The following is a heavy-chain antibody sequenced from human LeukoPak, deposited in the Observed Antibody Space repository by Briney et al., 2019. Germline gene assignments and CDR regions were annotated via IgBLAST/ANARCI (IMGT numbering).Heavy chain of an antibody. CDR2: ISYDGSNK. V-gene: IGHV3-30*04. CDR3: AREGKVAVAGFDY. CDR1: GFTFSSYA. J-gene: IGHJ4*02. D-gene: IGHD6-19*01. Sequence: GRSLRLSCAASGFTFSSYAMHWVRQAPGKGLEWVAVISYDGSNKYYADSVKGRFTISRDNSKNTLYLQMNSLRAEDTAVYYCAREGKVAVAGFDYWGQGTLVTSPQ.